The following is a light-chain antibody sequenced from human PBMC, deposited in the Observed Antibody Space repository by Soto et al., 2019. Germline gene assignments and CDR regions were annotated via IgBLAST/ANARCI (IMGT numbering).Light chain of an antibody. CDR1: QSISSW. CDR3: QQYNSYPWT. CDR2: KAS. J-gene: IGKJ1*01. Sequence: DVQMTQSPSTLSASVGDRVTITCRASQSISSWLAWYQQKPGKAPKLLIYKASTLESGVPSTFSGSGSGTAFSLTISSLQTEDFATYDGQQYNSYPWTFGQGTKVDVK. V-gene: IGKV1-5*03.